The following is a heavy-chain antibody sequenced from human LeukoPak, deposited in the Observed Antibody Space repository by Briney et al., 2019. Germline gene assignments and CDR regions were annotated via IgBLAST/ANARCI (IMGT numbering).Heavy chain of an antibody. V-gene: IGHV1-18*01. CDR1: GYTFTSYP. Sequence: ASVKASCKASGYTFTSYPITWVRQAPGQGLEWMGWITTYNGNTNYAQKLQGRVTITTDTSTSTAYMDLRGLRSDDTAVYHCARGYDYGDYVGDFDYWGQGTLVTVSS. CDR3: ARGYDYGDYVGDFDY. D-gene: IGHD4-17*01. CDR2: ITTYNGNT. J-gene: IGHJ4*02.